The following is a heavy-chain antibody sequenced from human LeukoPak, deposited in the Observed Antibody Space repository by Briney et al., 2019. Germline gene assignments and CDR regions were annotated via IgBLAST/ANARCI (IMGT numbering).Heavy chain of an antibody. D-gene: IGHD3-10*01. J-gene: IGHJ5*02. CDR2: ISYDGSNK. V-gene: IGHV3-30*03. CDR1: GFTFSSYG. CDR3: ARSETIYGSGRAWFDP. Sequence: GGSLRLSCAASGFTFSSYGMHWVRQAPGKGLEWVAVISYDGSNKYYADSVKGRFTISRDNSKNTLYLQMNSLRAEDTAVYYCARSETIYGSGRAWFDPWGQGTLVTVSS.